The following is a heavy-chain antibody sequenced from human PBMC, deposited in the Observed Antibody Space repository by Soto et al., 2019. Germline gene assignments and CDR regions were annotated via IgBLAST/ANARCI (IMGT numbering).Heavy chain of an antibody. CDR2: VYQSGTT. D-gene: IGHD6-13*01. J-gene: IGHJ4*02. CDR3: ASSSSVTGPFDY. Sequence: SETLPLTCPVSCAYIRTSSDLWGLKHQAPGKGLEWIGNVYQSGTTRLNPSHKSRVSIFVDRSKNQFSLQLNSVTPEDTAVYYCASSSSVTGPFDYWGQGTLVTVSS. CDR1: CAYIRTSSDL. V-gene: IGHV4-39*01.